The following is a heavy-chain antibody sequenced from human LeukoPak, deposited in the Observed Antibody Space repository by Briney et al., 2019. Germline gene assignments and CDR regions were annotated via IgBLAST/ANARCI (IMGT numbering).Heavy chain of an antibody. CDR1: GYTFTGYY. Sequence: ASVKVSCKASGYTFTGYYMHWVRQAPGQGLEWMGMIYPRDGSTSYAQKFQGRVTVTRDTSTSTVHMELSGLRSEDTAVYYCARDQEGFDYWGQGTLVTVSS. J-gene: IGHJ4*02. CDR3: ARDQEGFDY. CDR2: IYPRDGST. V-gene: IGHV1-46*01.